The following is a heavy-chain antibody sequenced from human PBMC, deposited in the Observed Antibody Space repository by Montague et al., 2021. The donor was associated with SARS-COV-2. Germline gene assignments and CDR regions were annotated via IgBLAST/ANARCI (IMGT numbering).Heavy chain of an antibody. CDR1: VFNSNYYG. CDR3: IRDLEAGGATI. Sequence: SLILSCVVSVFNSNYYGTHWVRQPPGKGLEWVSGIIWNIGVTDYSYTVSVLFTISGDNAPNSLYLQMNSLRPEDTALYYCIRDLEAGGATIWGQGTMVTVSS. CDR2: IIWNIGVT. V-gene: IGHV3-9*02. D-gene: IGHD3-10*01. J-gene: IGHJ3*02.